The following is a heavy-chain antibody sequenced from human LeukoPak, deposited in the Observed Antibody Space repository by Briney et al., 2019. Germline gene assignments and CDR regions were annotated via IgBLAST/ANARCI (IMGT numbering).Heavy chain of an antibody. Sequence: ASVKVSCKASGYTFTSYAMNWVRQAPGQGLEWMGWINPNSGGTNYAQKFQGRVTMTRDTSISTAYMELSRLRSDDTAVYYCARVEYYYGSGSYSGLGYWGQGTLVTVSS. CDR2: INPNSGGT. J-gene: IGHJ4*02. V-gene: IGHV1-2*02. CDR1: GYTFTSYA. CDR3: ARVEYYYGSGSYSGLGY. D-gene: IGHD3-10*01.